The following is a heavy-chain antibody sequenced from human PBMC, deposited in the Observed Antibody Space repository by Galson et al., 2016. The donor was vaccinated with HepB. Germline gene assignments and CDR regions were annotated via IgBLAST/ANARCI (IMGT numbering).Heavy chain of an antibody. J-gene: IGHJ1*01. V-gene: IGHV4-59*01. CDR1: GDSIGYYY. D-gene: IGHD6-19*01. Sequence: SETLSLTCTVSGDSIGYYYWSWVRQSPERGLEWIGSVYYSGHTNYNPSLKSRVTISVDTSENQFSLKLPSVTAADTAVYYCARTRIAVSGFYFQHWGQGALVSVSS. CDR3: ARTRIAVSGFYFQH. CDR2: VYYSGHT.